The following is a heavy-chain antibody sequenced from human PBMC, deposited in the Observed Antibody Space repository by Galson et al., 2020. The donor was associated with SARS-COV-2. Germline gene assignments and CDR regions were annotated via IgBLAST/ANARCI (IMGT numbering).Heavy chain of an antibody. CDR2: IIPFLGTP. J-gene: IGHJ5*02. Sequence: ASVKVSCKASGGTFSNYAISWVRQDPGQGLEWMGGIIPFLGTPNYAQKFQDRVTITTDESTSTAYMELNSLKSDDTAVYYCARGHAHYDNSGYLTGWFDPWGQGSLVTVSS. CDR1: GGTFSNYA. V-gene: IGHV1-69*05. D-gene: IGHD3-22*01. CDR3: ARGHAHYDNSGYLTGWFDP.